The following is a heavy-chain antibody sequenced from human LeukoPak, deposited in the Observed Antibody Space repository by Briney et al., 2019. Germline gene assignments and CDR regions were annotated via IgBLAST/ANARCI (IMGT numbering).Heavy chain of an antibody. D-gene: IGHD3-22*01. Sequence: AASVKVSCKASGYTFTSYGISWVRQAPGQGLEWMGWISAYNGNTNYAQKLQGRVTMTTDTSTSTAYMELRSLRSDDTAVYYCARAPAPYYYDSSGLFDYWDQGTLVTVSS. CDR3: ARAPAPYYYDSSGLFDY. CDR1: GYTFTSYG. V-gene: IGHV1-18*01. CDR2: ISAYNGNT. J-gene: IGHJ4*02.